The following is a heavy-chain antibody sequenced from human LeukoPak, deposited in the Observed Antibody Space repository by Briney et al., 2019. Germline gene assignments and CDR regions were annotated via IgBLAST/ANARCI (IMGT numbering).Heavy chain of an antibody. CDR3: ARRLIAATIDY. CDR2: VYYSGTT. V-gene: IGHV4-39*01. CDR1: GGSLSSSSYY. D-gene: IGHD6-25*01. J-gene: IGHJ4*02. Sequence: PSETLSLTCTVFGGSLSSSSYYWAWIRQPPGKGLEWIGSVYYSGTTFYNPSLKSRLTISVDTSKNQFSLKLSSVTAADTALYYCARRLIAATIDYWGQGTLVTVSS.